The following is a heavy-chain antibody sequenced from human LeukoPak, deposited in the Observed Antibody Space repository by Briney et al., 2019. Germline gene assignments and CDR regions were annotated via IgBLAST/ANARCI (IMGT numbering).Heavy chain of an antibody. CDR3: ANEIVVVTPRYFQH. CDR1: GFTFSSYW. Sequence: GKSLRLSCAASGFTFSSYWMSWVRQAPGKGLEWVANIKQDGSEKYYVDSVKGRFTISRDNAKNSLYLQMNSLRAEDTAVYYCANEIVVVTPRYFQHWGQGTLVTVSS. D-gene: IGHD3-22*01. V-gene: IGHV3-7*01. CDR2: IKQDGSEK. J-gene: IGHJ1*01.